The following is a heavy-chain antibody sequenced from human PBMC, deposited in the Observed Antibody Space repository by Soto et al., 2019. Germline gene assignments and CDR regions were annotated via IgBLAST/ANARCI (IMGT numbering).Heavy chain of an antibody. CDR2: ISYDGSNK. V-gene: IGHV3-30*18. CDR3: ANDPDF. J-gene: IGHJ4*02. Sequence: GGSLILSCAASGFTFSSCGIHRVRQAPGKGLEWVAVISYDGSNKYYADSVKGRFTISRDNSKNTLYLQMNSLTVEDTAVYYCANDPDFCGQGTMVTVYS. CDR1: GFTFSSCG.